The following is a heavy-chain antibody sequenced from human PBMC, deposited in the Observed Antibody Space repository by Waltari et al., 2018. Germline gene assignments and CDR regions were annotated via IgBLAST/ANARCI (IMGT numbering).Heavy chain of an antibody. CDR2: ISSSSYI. Sequence: EVQLVESGGGLVKPGGSLRLSCAASGFTFSSYSMHWVRQAPGKGLEWVSSISSSSYIYYADSVKGRFTISRDNAKNSLYLQMNSLRAEDTAVYYCARSVYSSWFDYWGQGTLVTVSS. D-gene: IGHD6-13*01. V-gene: IGHV3-21*01. J-gene: IGHJ4*02. CDR3: ARSVYSSWFDY. CDR1: GFTFSSYS.